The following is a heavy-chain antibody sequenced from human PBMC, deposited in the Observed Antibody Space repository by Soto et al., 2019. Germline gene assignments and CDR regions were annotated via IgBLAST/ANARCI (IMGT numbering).Heavy chain of an antibody. CDR2: IYYSGAT. Sequence: QVQLQESGPGLVKPSETLSLSCNVSGGSISGYYWSGIRQPPGKALEWIGYIYYSGATKYNPSLKSRVTMSVDMSNRQFSLKMNSVTAADTAVYYCARRQGDVWGLGTTVTVS. V-gene: IGHV4-59*12. J-gene: IGHJ6*02. CDR1: GGSISGYY. CDR3: ARRQGDV.